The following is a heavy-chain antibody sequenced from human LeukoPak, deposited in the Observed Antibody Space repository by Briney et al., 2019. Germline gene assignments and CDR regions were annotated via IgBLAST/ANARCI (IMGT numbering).Heavy chain of an antibody. V-gene: IGHV1-2*06. Sequence: ASVKVSCKASGYTFTGYYMHWVRQAPGQGLEWMGRINPNSGGTNYAQKFQGRVTTTRDTSISTAYMELSRLRSDDTAVYYCARDRGYSSSWYGYWGQGTLVTVPS. CDR1: GYTFTGYY. D-gene: IGHD6-13*01. CDR3: ARDRGYSSSWYGY. CDR2: INPNSGGT. J-gene: IGHJ4*02.